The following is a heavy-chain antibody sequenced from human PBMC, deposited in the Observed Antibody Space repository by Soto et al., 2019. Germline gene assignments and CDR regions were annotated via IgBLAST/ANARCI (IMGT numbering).Heavy chain of an antibody. J-gene: IGHJ4*02. Sequence: GGPLRLSWAASGCTFSSYGMRWVRQAPGKGLEWVAVISYDGSNKYYADSVKGRFTISRDNSKNTLYLQMNSLRAEDTAVYYCAKDPDITMIVVVIGPATYFDYWGQGTLVTVSS. V-gene: IGHV3-30*18. CDR3: AKDPDITMIVVVIGPATYFDY. D-gene: IGHD3-22*01. CDR1: GCTFSSYG. CDR2: ISYDGSNK.